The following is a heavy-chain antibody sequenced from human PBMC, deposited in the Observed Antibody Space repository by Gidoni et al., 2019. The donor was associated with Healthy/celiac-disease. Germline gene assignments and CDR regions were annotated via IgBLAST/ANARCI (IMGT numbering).Heavy chain of an antibody. V-gene: IGHV3-33*01. Sequence: QVQLVESGGGVVQPGRSLRISGAASGFTFSSYGMHWFRQAPGTGLEWVAVRWYDGINKSYADAVKGRFTISRDNSKNTLYLQMNSLRAEDTAVYYCARGGFQSTPRRLRFDYWGQGTLVTVSS. D-gene: IGHD2-2*01. J-gene: IGHJ4*02. CDR1: GFTFSSYG. CDR3: ARGGFQSTPRRLRFDY. CDR2: RWYDGINK.